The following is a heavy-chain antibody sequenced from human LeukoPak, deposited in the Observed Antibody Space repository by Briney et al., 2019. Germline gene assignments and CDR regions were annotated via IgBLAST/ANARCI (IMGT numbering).Heavy chain of an antibody. CDR3: ARGDYSNYMFDP. CDR1: GGSISSGGYY. Sequence: SHTLSLTCTVSGGSISSGGYYWTWIRQHPGKGLEWIGFIYHTGTTHYNPSLKSRITISVDTSDNQFSLRLSSVTAADTAVYYCARGDYSNYMFDPWGQGTLGTVSS. J-gene: IGHJ5*02. D-gene: IGHD4-11*01. V-gene: IGHV4-31*03. CDR2: IYHTGTT.